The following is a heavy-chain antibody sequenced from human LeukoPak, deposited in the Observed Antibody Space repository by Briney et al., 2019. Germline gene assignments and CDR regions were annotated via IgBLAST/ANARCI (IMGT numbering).Heavy chain of an antibody. V-gene: IGHV3-48*03. CDR3: ARDKGSGWSYYYGMDV. Sequence: GGALRLSWAASGFTFSSYEMNWVRQAPGKGLEWVSYISSSGSTIYYADSVKGRFTISRDNAKNSLYLQMNSLRAEDTAVYYCARDKGSGWSYYYGMDVWGQGTTVTVSS. D-gene: IGHD6-19*01. CDR1: GFTFSSYE. J-gene: IGHJ6*02. CDR2: ISSSGSTI.